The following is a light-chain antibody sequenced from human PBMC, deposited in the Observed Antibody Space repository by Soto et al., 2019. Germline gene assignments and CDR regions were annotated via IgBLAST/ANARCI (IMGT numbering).Light chain of an antibody. V-gene: IGKV3-15*01. CDR3: QQSNNWPLA. CDR2: GAS. CDR1: QSVSSN. Sequence: EIVMTQSPATLSVSQGERATLYCRASQSVSSNLAWYQKKTGQDPRMIIYGASTRATGIPARFSGIVSGTEFNLTVRRLQSEDFAVYYGQQSNNWPLAFSPGTRLET. J-gene: IGKJ5*01.